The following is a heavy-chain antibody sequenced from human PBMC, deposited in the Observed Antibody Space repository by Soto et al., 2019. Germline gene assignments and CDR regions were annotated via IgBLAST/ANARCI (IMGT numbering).Heavy chain of an antibody. D-gene: IGHD2-21*02. CDR3: ARVCGGDCHYGMDV. CDR1: GGSISSGGYY. J-gene: IGHJ6*02. V-gene: IGHV4-31*03. CDR2: IYYSGST. Sequence: QVQLQESGPGLVKPSQTLSLTCTVSGGSISSGGYYWSWIRQHPGKGLEWIGYIYYSGSTYYNPSVKSRVTISVDTSKNQVSLKLSSVTAADTAVYYCARVCGGDCHYGMDVWGQGTTVTVSS.